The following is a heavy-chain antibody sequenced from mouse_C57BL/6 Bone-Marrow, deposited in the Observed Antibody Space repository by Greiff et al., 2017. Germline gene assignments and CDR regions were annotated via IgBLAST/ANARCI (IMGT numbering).Heavy chain of an antibody. CDR1: GYSITSGYY. CDR3: AREDYWYFDV. Sequence: EVKLQESGPGLVKPSQSLSLTCSVTGYSITSGYYWNWIRQFPGNKLEWMGYISYDGSNNYNPSLKNRISITRDKSTNQFFLKLNSVTTEDTATYYCAREDYWYFDVWGTGTTVTVSS. J-gene: IGHJ1*03. CDR2: ISYDGSN. V-gene: IGHV3-6*01.